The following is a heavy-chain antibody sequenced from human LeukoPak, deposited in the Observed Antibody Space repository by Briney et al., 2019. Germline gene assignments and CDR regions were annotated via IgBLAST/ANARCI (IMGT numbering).Heavy chain of an antibody. D-gene: IGHD5-24*01. V-gene: IGHV3-66*01. CDR2: IYSGGST. CDR1: GFTVSSNY. Sequence: GGSLRLSCAASGFTVSSNYMSWVRQAPGKGLEWVSVIYSGGSTFYADSVKGRFIISRDSSKNTLYLQMNSLRAEDTAVYYCARETRVRWTDYWGQGILVTVSS. CDR3: ARETRVRWTDY. J-gene: IGHJ4*02.